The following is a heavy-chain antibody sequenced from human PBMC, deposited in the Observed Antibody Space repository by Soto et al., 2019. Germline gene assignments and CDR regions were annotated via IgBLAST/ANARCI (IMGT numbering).Heavy chain of an antibody. Sequence: QVQLQQWGAGLLKPSETLSLTCAVYGGTLSGNYWSWIRQPPGKGLEWIGESNHSGSTNYNPSLKGRVTISVDTSRIPFSLDLSSVTAADTAVYFCARGRSYGYFSNWFDPWGQGDLVTVSS. J-gene: IGHJ5*02. D-gene: IGHD3-16*01. CDR1: GGTLSGNY. CDR2: SNHSGST. V-gene: IGHV4-34*01. CDR3: ARGRSYGYFSNWFDP.